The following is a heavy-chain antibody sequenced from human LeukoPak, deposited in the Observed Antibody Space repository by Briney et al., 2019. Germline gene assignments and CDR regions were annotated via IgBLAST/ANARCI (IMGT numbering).Heavy chain of an antibody. Sequence: GGSLRLSCAASGFTFSDYYMSWIRQAPGKGLEWVSYISSSGSTIYYADSVKGRFTISRDNAKNSLYLQMNSLRAEDTAVYYCAKDRPLGIVGASHPGYWGQGTLVTVSS. J-gene: IGHJ4*02. CDR2: ISSSGSTI. D-gene: IGHD1-26*01. CDR3: AKDRPLGIVGASHPGY. CDR1: GFTFSDYY. V-gene: IGHV3-11*01.